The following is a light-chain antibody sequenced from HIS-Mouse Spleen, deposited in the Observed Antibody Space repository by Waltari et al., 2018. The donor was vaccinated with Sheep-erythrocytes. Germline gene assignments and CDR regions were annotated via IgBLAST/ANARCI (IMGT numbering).Light chain of an antibody. Sequence: DVVMTQSPLSLPVTLGQPASISCRSSQSLVHSDGNTYLNRFQQRPGQSPRRLIYKVSSRDSGLPDRFSGSGSGTDCTLKISRVEAKDFGVYYCMQGTHWPPYTCGQWTKLEI. CDR1: QSLVHSDGNTY. J-gene: IGKJ2*01. CDR3: MQGTHWPPYT. V-gene: IGKV2-30*02. CDR2: KVS.